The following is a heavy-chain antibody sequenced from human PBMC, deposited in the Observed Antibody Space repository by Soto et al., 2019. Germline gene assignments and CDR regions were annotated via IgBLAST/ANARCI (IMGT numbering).Heavy chain of an antibody. D-gene: IGHD1-1*01. CDR1: DGSISSYY. CDR2: IFYIGST. J-gene: IGHJ4*02. V-gene: IGHV4-59*08. CDR3: ARHYPIGNNWNYFDY. Sequence: ALTRTVSDGSISSYYWGWVPQPPGKGLEWIGYIFYIGSTNYNPSLKSRVTISVDTSKSQFSLKLSSVTAADTAVYYCARHYPIGNNWNYFDYWGQGTLVTVSS.